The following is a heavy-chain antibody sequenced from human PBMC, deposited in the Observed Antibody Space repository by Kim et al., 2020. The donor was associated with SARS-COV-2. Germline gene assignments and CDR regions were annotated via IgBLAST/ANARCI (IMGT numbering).Heavy chain of an antibody. D-gene: IGHD3-16*01. CDR1: GDTSSTSG. CDR2: INTKKGDT. V-gene: IGHV1-18*01. Sequence: ASVKVSCKASGDTSSTSGFSWVRQAPRQGLEWMGWINTKKGDTNYVQKFQDRVTMTTDSSTTAAYMELRSLKFDDTAVYYCVRGTWGDINDYWGQGTLVTVSS. J-gene: IGHJ4*02. CDR3: VRGTWGDINDY.